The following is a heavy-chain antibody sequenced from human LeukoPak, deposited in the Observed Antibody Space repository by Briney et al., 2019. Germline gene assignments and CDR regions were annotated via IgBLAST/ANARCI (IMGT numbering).Heavy chain of an antibody. D-gene: IGHD3-9*01. CDR1: GGSISSYY. CDR2: IYYSGST. J-gene: IGHJ4*02. V-gene: IGHV4-59*01. Sequence: SEALSLTCTVSGGSISSYYWSWIRQPPGKGLEWIGYIYYSGSTNYNPSLKSRVTISVDTSKNQFSLKLSSVTAADTAVYYCARHYEIKNRYYFDYWGQGTLVTVSS. CDR3: ARHYEIKNRYYFDY.